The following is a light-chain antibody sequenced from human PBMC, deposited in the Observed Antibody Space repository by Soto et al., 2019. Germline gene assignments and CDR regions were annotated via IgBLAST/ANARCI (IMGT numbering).Light chain of an antibody. J-gene: IGLJ2*01. V-gene: IGLV2-14*01. CDR2: DVR. CDR1: SSDVGGYNS. Sequence: QSVLTQPASVSGSPGQSITISCTGTSSDVGGYNSVSWYQQHPGKAPKHIIYDVRYRPSGISDRFSASKSGNTASLTISGLQAEDEADYYCSSYGGPSTLVLFGGGTQLTVL. CDR3: SSYGGPSTLVL.